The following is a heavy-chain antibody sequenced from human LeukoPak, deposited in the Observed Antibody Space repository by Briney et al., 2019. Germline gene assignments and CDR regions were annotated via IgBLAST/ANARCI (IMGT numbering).Heavy chain of an antibody. D-gene: IGHD4/OR15-4a*01. V-gene: IGHV3-11*06. CDR1: GFTFNDYY. CDR2: ISSSSGYT. J-gene: IGHJ6*02. CDR3: GRDLVLAV. Sequence: GGSLRLSCAASGFTFNDYYMSWIRQAPGKGLEWISYISSSSGYTKYADSVKGRFTISRDNAKNSLYLQMNSLRAEDTAVYYCGRDLVLAVWGRGTTVTVSS.